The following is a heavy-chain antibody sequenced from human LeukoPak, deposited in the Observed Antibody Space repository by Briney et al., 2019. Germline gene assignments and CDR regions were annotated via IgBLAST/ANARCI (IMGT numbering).Heavy chain of an antibody. D-gene: IGHD6-19*01. V-gene: IGHV1-3*01. CDR2: INAGNGNT. CDR3: ARDPSVAGTDYFDY. J-gene: IGHJ4*02. Sequence: ASVKVSCKASGYTFTSYAMHWVRQAPGQRLEWMGWINAGNGNTKYPQKFQGRVTITRDTSASTAYMELSSLRSEDTAVYYCARDPSVAGTDYFDYWGQGTLVTVSS. CDR1: GYTFTSYA.